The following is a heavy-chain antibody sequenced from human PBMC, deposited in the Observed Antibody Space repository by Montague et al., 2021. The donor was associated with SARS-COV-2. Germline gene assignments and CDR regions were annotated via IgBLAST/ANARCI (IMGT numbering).Heavy chain of an antibody. CDR1: GGSIISTTSN. Sequence: SETLSLTCTVSGGSIISTTSNWGWIRQPPGKGLEWIGSIYYTGNTYYTPSLKTRVTISVDTSKNQFSLRLSSVTAADTAVYYCARERVRGGCLDHWGQGTLVTVSS. V-gene: IGHV4-39*01. CDR2: IYYTGNT. D-gene: IGHD6-19*01. J-gene: IGHJ4*01. CDR3: ARERVRGGCLDH.